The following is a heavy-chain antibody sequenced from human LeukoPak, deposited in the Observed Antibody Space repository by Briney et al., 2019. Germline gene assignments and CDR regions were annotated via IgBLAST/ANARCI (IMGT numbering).Heavy chain of an antibody. Sequence: GGSLRLSCAASGFSVSRNYMSWVRQAPGKGLEWVSVIYSGGGTYYADSVKGRFTISRDTSKNTLYLQMNSLRAEDTAIYYCARDRYDNSGYHYHDYWGQGTLVTVSS. J-gene: IGHJ4*02. CDR2: IYSGGGT. CDR3: ARDRYDNSGYHYHDY. V-gene: IGHV3-53*01. CDR1: GFSVSRNY. D-gene: IGHD3-22*01.